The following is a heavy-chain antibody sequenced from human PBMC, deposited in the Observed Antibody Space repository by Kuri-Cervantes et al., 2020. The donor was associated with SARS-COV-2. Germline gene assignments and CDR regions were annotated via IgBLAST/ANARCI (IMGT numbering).Heavy chain of an antibody. J-gene: IGHJ4*02. V-gene: IGHV3-48*04. Sequence: GGSLRLSCAASGFSFSGYSMNWVRQAPGKGLEWVSSISSSGNTIYYADSVKGRFTISRDNANNSLYLQMNSLRAEDTAVYYCARGLNWNYAPPYWGQGTLVTVSS. CDR1: GFSFSGYS. CDR3: ARGLNWNYAPPY. CDR2: ISSSGNTI. D-gene: IGHD1-7*01.